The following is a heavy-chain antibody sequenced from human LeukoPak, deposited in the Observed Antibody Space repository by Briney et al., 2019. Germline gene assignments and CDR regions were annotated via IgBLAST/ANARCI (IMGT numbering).Heavy chain of an antibody. CDR1: GFTFSSYA. V-gene: IGHV3-33*01. Sequence: PGRSLRLSCAASGFTFSSYAMHWVRQAPGKGLEWVAVIWYDGSNKYYADSVKGRFTISRDNSKNTLFLQVNSLRADDTAVYYCARGSFALGSGCSDWGQGTLVTVSS. D-gene: IGHD6-19*01. J-gene: IGHJ4*02. CDR2: IWYDGSNK. CDR3: ARGSFALGSGCSD.